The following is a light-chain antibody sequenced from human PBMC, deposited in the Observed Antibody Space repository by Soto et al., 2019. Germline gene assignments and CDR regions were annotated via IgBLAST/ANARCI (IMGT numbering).Light chain of an antibody. CDR1: QSVLYSSNNKNY. Sequence: DIVMTQSPDSLAVSLGERATINCKSSQSVLYSSNNKNYLAWYQQKPGQPPKLLIYWSSTRESGVPDRFSGSWSGTDYTLTISSLQAEDVAVYYCQQYDSTPFTFGPGTKVDIK. CDR3: QQYDSTPFT. V-gene: IGKV4-1*01. J-gene: IGKJ3*01. CDR2: WSS.